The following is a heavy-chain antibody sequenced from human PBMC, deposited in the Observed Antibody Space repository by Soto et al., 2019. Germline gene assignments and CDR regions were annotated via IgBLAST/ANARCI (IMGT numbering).Heavy chain of an antibody. D-gene: IGHD3-22*01. CDR3: ARGAGIYYDSSGYNF. V-gene: IGHV1-69*01. J-gene: IGHJ4*02. CDR2: IIPIFGTA. Sequence: ASVKASCKASGGTFSSYAISWVRQAPGQGLEWMGGIIPIFGTANYAQKFQGRVTITADESTSTAYMELSSLRSEDTAVYYCARGAGIYYDSSGYNFWGQGTLVTVSS. CDR1: GGTFSSYA.